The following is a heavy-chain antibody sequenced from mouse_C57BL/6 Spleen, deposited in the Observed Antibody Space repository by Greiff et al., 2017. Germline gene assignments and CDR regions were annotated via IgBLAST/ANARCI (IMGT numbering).Heavy chain of an antibody. V-gene: IGHV1-64*01. Sequence: QVQLQQPGAELVKPGASVKLSCKASGYTFTSYWMHWVKQRPGQGLEWIGMIHPNSGSTNYNEKFKSKATLTVDKSSSTAYMQLSSLTSEDSAVYYCARRGLRREEYYFDYWGQGTTLTVSS. CDR3: ARRGLRREEYYFDY. CDR2: IHPNSGST. CDR1: GYTFTSYW. D-gene: IGHD3-3*01. J-gene: IGHJ2*01.